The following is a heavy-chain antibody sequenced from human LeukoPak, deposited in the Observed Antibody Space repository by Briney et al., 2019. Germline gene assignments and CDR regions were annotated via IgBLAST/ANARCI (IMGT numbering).Heavy chain of an antibody. CDR1: GGSISSGSYY. J-gene: IGHJ4*02. D-gene: IGHD3-22*01. CDR3: ARGSFYYDSSGYQYYFDY. V-gene: IGHV4-61*02. Sequence: PSETLSLTCTVSGGSISSGSYYWSWIRQPAGKGLEWIGRIYTSGSTNYNPSLKSRVTISVDTSENQFSLKLSSVTAADTAVYYCARGSFYYDSSGYQYYFDYWGQGTLVTVSS. CDR2: IYTSGST.